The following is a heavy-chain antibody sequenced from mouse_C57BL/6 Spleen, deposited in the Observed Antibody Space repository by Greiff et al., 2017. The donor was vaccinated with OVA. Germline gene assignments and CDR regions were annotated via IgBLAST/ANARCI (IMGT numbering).Heavy chain of an antibody. Sequence: EVQLQQSGAELVKPGASVKLSCTASGFNIKDYYMHWVKQRTEQGLEWIGRIDPEDGETKYAPKFQGKATITADTSSNTAYLQLSSLTSEDTAVYYGARDHLDSSGYVGFAYWGQGTLVTVSA. D-gene: IGHD3-2*02. CDR1: GFNIKDYY. V-gene: IGHV14-2*01. CDR3: ARDHLDSSGYVGFAY. J-gene: IGHJ3*01. CDR2: IDPEDGET.